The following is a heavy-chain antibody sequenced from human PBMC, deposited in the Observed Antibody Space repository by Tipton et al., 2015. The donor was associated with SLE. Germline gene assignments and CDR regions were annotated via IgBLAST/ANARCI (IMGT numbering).Heavy chain of an antibody. V-gene: IGHV4-31*03. Sequence: LRLSCTVSGYSISSGGYYWTWIRQHPGKGLEWIGNIYYSGTTYYNPSLRSRLTISLDMSKNQFSLKLSSVTAAETAVHYCARQRSRFCSGGSCYGPSYFDYWGQGTLVTVSS. CDR2: IYYSGTT. CDR3: ARQRSRFCSGGSCYGPSYFDY. CDR1: GYSISSGGYY. J-gene: IGHJ4*02. D-gene: IGHD2-15*01.